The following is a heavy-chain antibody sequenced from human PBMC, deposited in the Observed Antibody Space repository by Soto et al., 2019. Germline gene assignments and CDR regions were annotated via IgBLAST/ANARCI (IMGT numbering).Heavy chain of an antibody. CDR3: VRRYDYGDYVYAFDI. D-gene: IGHD4-17*01. J-gene: IGHJ3*02. Sequence: EVQLVESGGGLVQPGGSLRLSCAASGFTFSDHYMDWVRQAPGKGLEWVGRTRNKANSYTTAYAASVKGRFTITRDDSKNTLYLQMNSLKTEDTAVYYCVRRYDYGDYVYAFDIWGQGTMVTVSS. CDR1: GFTFSDHY. V-gene: IGHV3-72*01. CDR2: TRNKANSYTT.